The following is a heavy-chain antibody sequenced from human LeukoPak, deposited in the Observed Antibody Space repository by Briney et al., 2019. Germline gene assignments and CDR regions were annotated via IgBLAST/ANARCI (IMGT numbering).Heavy chain of an antibody. CDR1: GFTFSSYA. CDR3: ARGSIAVAGIHYMDV. J-gene: IGHJ6*03. Sequence: GGSLRLSCAASGFTFSSYAMHWVRQAPGKGLEWVAVISYDGSNKYYADSVKGRFTISRDNSKNTLYLQMNSLRAEDTAVYYCARGSIAVAGIHYMDVWGKGTTVTVSS. V-gene: IGHV3-30-3*01. D-gene: IGHD6-19*01. CDR2: ISYDGSNK.